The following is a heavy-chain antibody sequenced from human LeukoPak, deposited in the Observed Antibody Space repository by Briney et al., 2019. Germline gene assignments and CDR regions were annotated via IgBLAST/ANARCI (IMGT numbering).Heavy chain of an antibody. Sequence: PSETLSLTCAVSGGSISSGGYSWSWIRQPPGKGLEWIGYIYYSGSTNYSPSLKSRLTISVDTSKNQFSLKLSSVTAADTAVYYCARTYGSSGLGYFDLWGRGTLVTVSS. V-gene: IGHV4-61*08. CDR2: IYYSGST. CDR1: GGSISSGGYS. J-gene: IGHJ2*01. D-gene: IGHD6-13*01. CDR3: ARTYGSSGLGYFDL.